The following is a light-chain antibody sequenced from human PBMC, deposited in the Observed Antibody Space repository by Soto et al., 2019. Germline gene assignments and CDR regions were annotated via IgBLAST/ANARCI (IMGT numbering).Light chain of an antibody. Sequence: DIQLTQSPSFLSASVGDRVTITCRASQSISSWLAWYQQKPGKTPKVLIYDVSSLESGVPSRFSGSGSGTEFTLTITSLQPDDFATYYCQQYKSYWTFGQGTKVDI. CDR3: QQYKSYWT. V-gene: IGKV1-5*01. CDR1: QSISSW. CDR2: DVS. J-gene: IGKJ1*01.